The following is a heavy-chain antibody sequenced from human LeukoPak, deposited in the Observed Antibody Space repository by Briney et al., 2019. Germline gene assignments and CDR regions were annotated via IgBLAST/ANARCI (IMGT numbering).Heavy chain of an antibody. V-gene: IGHV4-59*08. CDR3: ARRAHDSSGYYYNY. D-gene: IGHD3-22*01. J-gene: IGHJ4*02. CDR1: GGSISSYY. Sequence: SETLSLTCTVSGGSISSYYWSWIRQPPGKGLEWIGYIYYSGSTNYNPSLKSRDTISVDTSKNQFSLKLSSVTAADTAVYYCARRAHDSSGYYYNYWGQGTLVTVSS. CDR2: IYYSGST.